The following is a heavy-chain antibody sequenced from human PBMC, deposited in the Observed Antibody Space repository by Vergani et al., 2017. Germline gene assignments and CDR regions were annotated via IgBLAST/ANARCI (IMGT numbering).Heavy chain of an antibody. CDR3: ARVADCSSTSCRYYYYYMDV. CDR1: GYTFTSYG. Sequence: QVQLVQSGAEVKKPGASVKVSCKASGYTFTSYGISWVRQAPGQGLEWMGWISAYNGNTNYAKKLQGRVTMTTDTATSTAYMELRSLRSDDTAVYYCARVADCSSTSCRYYYYYMDVWGKGTTVTVSS. J-gene: IGHJ6*03. CDR2: ISAYNGNT. V-gene: IGHV1-18*01. D-gene: IGHD2-2*01.